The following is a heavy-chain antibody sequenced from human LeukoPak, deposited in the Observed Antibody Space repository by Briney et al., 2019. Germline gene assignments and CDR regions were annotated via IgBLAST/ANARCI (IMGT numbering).Heavy chain of an antibody. CDR3: ARERSIGSLDY. CDR2: IRSDGSDK. CDR1: GFPFSSYG. V-gene: IGHV3-30*02. J-gene: IGHJ4*02. D-gene: IGHD1-26*01. Sequence: GGSLRLSCAASGFPFSSYGMHWVRQAPGKGLEWVAFIRSDGSDKFYADSVRGRFTISRDNSKNTLYLQMSSLRAEDTAVYYCARERSIGSLDYWGQGTLVTVSS.